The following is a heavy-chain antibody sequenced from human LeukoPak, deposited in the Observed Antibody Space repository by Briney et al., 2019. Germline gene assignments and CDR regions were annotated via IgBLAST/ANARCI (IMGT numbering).Heavy chain of an antibody. J-gene: IGHJ4*02. CDR3: ATQRYSYYFDY. CDR2: IYSGGST. CDR1: GFTFDIYA. Sequence: PGGSLRLSCVASGFTFDIYAMSWVRQAPGKGLEWVSVIYSGGSTYYADSVKGRFTISRDNSKNTLYLQMNSLRAEDTAVYYCATQRYSYYFDYWGQGTLVTVSS. D-gene: IGHD3-9*01. V-gene: IGHV3-23*03.